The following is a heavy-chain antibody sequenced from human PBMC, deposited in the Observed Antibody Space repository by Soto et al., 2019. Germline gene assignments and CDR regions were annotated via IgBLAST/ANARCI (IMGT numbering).Heavy chain of an antibody. CDR3: ARDKTDRRVVVAATYGMDV. CDR1: GGSISSGGYY. V-gene: IGHV4-31*03. CDR2: IYYSGST. J-gene: IGHJ6*02. D-gene: IGHD2-15*01. Sequence: QVQLQESGPGLVKPSQTLSLTCTVSGGSISSGGYYWSWIRQHPGKGLEWIGYIYYSGSTYYNPSLKRRVTISVDTSKNQFSLKLSSVTAADTAVYYCARDKTDRRVVVAATYGMDVWGQGTTVTVSS.